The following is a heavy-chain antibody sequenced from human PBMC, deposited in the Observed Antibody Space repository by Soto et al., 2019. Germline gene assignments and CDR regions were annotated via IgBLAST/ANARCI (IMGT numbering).Heavy chain of an antibody. CDR2: IYHSGST. D-gene: IGHD3-22*01. J-gene: IGHJ5*02. V-gene: IGHV4-4*02. Sequence: QVQLQESGPGLVKPSGTLCLSCAVSGGSISSSNWWSWVRQPPGKGLEWIGEIYHSGSTNYNPSHNSRATTPEDKSKNQFPLKLSGVPAADTAVYSCARGGIGCYDSTRGGWFDPWGQVTLVTVSS. CDR1: GGSISSSNW. CDR3: ARGGIGCYDSTRGGWFDP.